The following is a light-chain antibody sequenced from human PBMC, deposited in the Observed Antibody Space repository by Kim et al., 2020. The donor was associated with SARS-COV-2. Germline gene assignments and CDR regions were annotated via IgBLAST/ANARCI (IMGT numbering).Light chain of an antibody. Sequence: EIVLTQSPGTLSLSPGERATLSCRASQSVSDNYLAWYQQKPGQAPRLLIYGASSRATGIPDRFSGSGSGTDFTLTISRLEPEDFAVYYCQQYDTTPSCTFGQRTKLYI. V-gene: IGKV3-20*01. CDR3: QQYDTTPSCT. CDR2: GAS. J-gene: IGKJ2*02. CDR1: QSVSDNY.